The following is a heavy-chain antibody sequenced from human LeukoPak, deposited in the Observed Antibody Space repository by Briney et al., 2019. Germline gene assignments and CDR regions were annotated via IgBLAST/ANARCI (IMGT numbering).Heavy chain of an antibody. CDR3: AKDGNYLDSSGYLIPFDY. Sequence: GGSLRLSCDVSGFTFSTFAMSCVRQAPRNGLEWVSSISGSDRNTYYADSVKGRFTISRDNSKTILYLQMSSLRADDTALYYCAKDGNYLDSSGYLIPFDYWGLGNLVTVSS. CDR1: GFTFSTFA. D-gene: IGHD3-22*01. J-gene: IGHJ4*02. V-gene: IGHV3-23*01. CDR2: ISGSDRNT.